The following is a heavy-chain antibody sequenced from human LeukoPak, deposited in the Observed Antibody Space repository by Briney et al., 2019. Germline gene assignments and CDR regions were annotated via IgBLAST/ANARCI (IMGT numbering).Heavy chain of an antibody. V-gene: IGHV4-59*01. D-gene: IGHD4-23*01. Sequence: SETLSLTCTVSAGSISSYYWSWIRQPPGKGLEWIGYVYYSGTTNYNPSLKSRVIISVDTSKNQFSLKLSPVIAADTAVYYCARVGVDYSGNIIKYYFDYWGQGTLVTVSS. J-gene: IGHJ4*02. CDR3: ARVGVDYSGNIIKYYFDY. CDR2: VYYSGTT. CDR1: AGSISSYY.